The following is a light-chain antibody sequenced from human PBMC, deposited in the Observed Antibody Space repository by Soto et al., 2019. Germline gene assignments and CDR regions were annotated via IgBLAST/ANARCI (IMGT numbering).Light chain of an antibody. Sequence: QSALTQPASVSGSPGQSINISCTGTSSDVGGYNYVSWYQQHPGKAPKLMIYEVSNRPSGVSNRFSGSKSGNTASLTISGLQADDEADYYCSSYTSSSTFYVFGTGTKLTVL. V-gene: IGLV2-14*01. CDR1: SSDVGGYNY. CDR3: SSYTSSSTFYV. J-gene: IGLJ1*01. CDR2: EVS.